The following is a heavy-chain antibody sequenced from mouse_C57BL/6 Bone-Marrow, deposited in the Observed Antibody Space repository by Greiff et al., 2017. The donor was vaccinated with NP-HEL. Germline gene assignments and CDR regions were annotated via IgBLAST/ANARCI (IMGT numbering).Heavy chain of an antibody. CDR3: TRDGKYYAMDY. V-gene: IGHV6-6*01. CDR1: GFTFSDAW. CDR2: IRNKANNHAT. Sequence: EVQLQQSGGGLVQPGGSMKLSCAASGFTFSDAWMDWVRQSPEKGLEWVAEIRNKANNHATYYAESVKGRFTISRDDSKSSVYLQMNSLRAEDTGIYYCTRDGKYYAMDYWGQGTSVTVSS. J-gene: IGHJ4*01. D-gene: IGHD2-1*01.